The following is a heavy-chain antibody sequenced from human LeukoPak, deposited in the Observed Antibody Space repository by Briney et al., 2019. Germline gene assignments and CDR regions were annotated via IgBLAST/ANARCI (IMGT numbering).Heavy chain of an antibody. V-gene: IGHV3-33*01. CDR2: MWYDGSKE. Sequence: PGGSLRLSCAVSGFTFRDYGMHWVRQAPGKGLEWVALMWYDGSKEYYADSVKGRFTISRDNARNSLFLQMNSLRAEDTAVYYCARRGGSSRGSQGDDYWGQGTQVTVSS. D-gene: IGHD6-13*01. CDR1: GFTFRDYG. CDR3: ARRGGSSRGSQGDDY. J-gene: IGHJ4*02.